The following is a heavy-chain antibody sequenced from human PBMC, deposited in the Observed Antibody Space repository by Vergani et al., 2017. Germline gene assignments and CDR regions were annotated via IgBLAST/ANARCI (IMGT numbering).Heavy chain of an antibody. V-gene: IGHV5-10-1*03. Sequence: EVQLVQSGAEVKKPGESLRISCKGSGYSFTSYWISWVRQMPGKGLEWMGRIDPSDSYTNYSPSFQGHVTISADKSISTAYLQWSSLKASDTAMYYCASAKVAYCGGDCYSRIYQNDAFDIWGQGTMVTVSS. J-gene: IGHJ3*02. CDR1: GYSFTSYW. CDR3: ASAKVAYCGGDCYSRIYQNDAFDI. D-gene: IGHD2-21*02. CDR2: IDPSDSYT.